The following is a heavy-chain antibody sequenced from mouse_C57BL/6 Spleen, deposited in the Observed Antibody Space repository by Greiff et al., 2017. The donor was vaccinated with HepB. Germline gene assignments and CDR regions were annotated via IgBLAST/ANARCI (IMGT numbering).Heavy chain of an antibody. D-gene: IGHD3-1*01. CDR2: ISSGGDYI. CDR3: TRDRASLYLYYAMDY. J-gene: IGHJ4*01. CDR1: GFTFSSYA. V-gene: IGHV5-9-1*02. Sequence: EVKLMESGEGLVKPGGSLKLSCAASGFTFSSYAMSWVRQTPEKRLEWVAYISSGGDYIYYADTVKGRFTISRDNARNTLYLQMSSLKSEDTAMYYCTRDRASLYLYYAMDYWGQGTSVTVSS.